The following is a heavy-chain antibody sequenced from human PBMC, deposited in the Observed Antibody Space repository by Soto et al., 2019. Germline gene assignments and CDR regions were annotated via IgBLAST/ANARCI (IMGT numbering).Heavy chain of an antibody. D-gene: IGHD3-10*01. CDR3: AGGPVTMVRGVASYYGMDV. V-gene: IGHV1-69*12. CDR2: IIPIFGTA. CDR1: GGTFSSYA. Sequence: QVQLVQSGAEVKKPGSSVKVSCKASGGTFSSYAISWVRQAPGQGLEWMGGIIPIFGTANYAQKFQGRVTITADESTSTAYMELSSRRAEDTAVYYCAGGPVTMVRGVASYYGMDVWGQGTTVTVSS. J-gene: IGHJ6*02.